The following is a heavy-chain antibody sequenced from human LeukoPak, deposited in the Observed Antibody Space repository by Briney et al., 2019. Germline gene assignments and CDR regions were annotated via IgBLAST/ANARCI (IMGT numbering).Heavy chain of an antibody. CDR2: ISGSGGST. Sequence: GGSLRLSCAASGFTFSSYGMSWVRQAPGKGLEWVSAISGSGGSTYYADSVKGRFTISRDNSKNTLYLQMNSLRAEDTAVYYCAKPTHYYYDSSGYYDAFDIWGQGTMVTVSS. CDR1: GFTFSSYG. D-gene: IGHD3-22*01. V-gene: IGHV3-23*01. J-gene: IGHJ3*02. CDR3: AKPTHYYYDSSGYYDAFDI.